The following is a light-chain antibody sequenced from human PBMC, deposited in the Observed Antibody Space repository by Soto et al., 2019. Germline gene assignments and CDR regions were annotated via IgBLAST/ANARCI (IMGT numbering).Light chain of an antibody. CDR2: DAS. V-gene: IGKV1-5*01. J-gene: IGKJ5*01. CDR1: ESIRTW. Sequence: DIQMTQSPSTLSASIGDRDTITCRASESIRTWLAWYQHKPGKAPKFLIYDASSLESGVPSRFSGSGSETEFTLTISRLQPDDFATYFCHSRAFGQGTRLEI. CDR3: HSRA.